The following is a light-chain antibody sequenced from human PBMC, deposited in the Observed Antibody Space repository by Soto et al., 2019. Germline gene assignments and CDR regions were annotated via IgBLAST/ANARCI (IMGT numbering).Light chain of an antibody. CDR2: QDS. CDR3: QAWDSSTAGVV. CDR1: KLGDKY. J-gene: IGLJ2*01. V-gene: IGLV3-1*01. Sequence: YELTQPPSVSVSPGQTASITCSGDKLGDKYACWYQQKPGQSPVLVIYQDSKRPSGIPERFSGSNSGNTATLTISGTQAMDEADYYCQAWDSSTAGVVFGGGTKVTVL.